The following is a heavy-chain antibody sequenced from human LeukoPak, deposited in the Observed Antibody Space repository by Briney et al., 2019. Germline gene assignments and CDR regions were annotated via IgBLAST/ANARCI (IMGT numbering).Heavy chain of an antibody. CDR1: GFTFSSYG. J-gene: IGHJ4*02. Sequence: GRSLRLSCAASGFTFSSYGMHWVRQAPGKGLEWVAVISYDGSNKYYADSVKGRFTISRDNSKNTLYLQMNSLRAEDTAVYYCAKDPLGKRGVAYYFDYWGQGTLVTVSS. D-gene: IGHD3-10*01. CDR3: AKDPLGKRGVAYYFDY. V-gene: IGHV3-30*18. CDR2: ISYDGSNK.